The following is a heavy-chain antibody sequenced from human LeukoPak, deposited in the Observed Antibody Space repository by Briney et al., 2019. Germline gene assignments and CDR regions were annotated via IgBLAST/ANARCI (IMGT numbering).Heavy chain of an antibody. CDR1: GFTFSSYA. Sequence: GGSLRLSCAASGFTFSSYAMSWVRQAPGKGLEWVSAISGSGGSTYYAGYEKGRFTISRDNSKNTLYLQMNSLRAEDTAVYYCAKDKSAHYDYVWGSYRHSLTFDYWGQGTLVTVSS. J-gene: IGHJ4*02. CDR3: AKDKSAHYDYVWGSYRHSLTFDY. D-gene: IGHD3-16*02. V-gene: IGHV3-23*01. CDR2: ISGSGGST.